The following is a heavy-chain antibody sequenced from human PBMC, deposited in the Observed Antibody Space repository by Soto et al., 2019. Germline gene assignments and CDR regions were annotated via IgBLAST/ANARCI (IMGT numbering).Heavy chain of an antibody. CDR1: GYTFTSYG. V-gene: IGHV1-18*01. CDR2: ISAYNGNT. J-gene: IGHJ4*02. CDR3: ARSIAAAVDFDY. Sequence: ASVKVSCKASGYTFTSYGISWVRQAPGQGLEWMGWISAYNGNTNYAQKLQGRVTMTTDTSTSTAYMELRSLRSDDAAVYYCARSIAAAVDFDYWGQGTLVTVSS. D-gene: IGHD6-13*01.